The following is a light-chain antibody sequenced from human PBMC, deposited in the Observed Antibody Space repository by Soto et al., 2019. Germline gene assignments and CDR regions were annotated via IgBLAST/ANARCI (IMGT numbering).Light chain of an antibody. V-gene: IGLV4-69*01. Sequence: QAVLTQSPSASASLGASVKLTCTLSSGHSNYAIAWHQQQPEKGPRYLMKLNSDGSHFKGDGIPDRFSGSSSGAERYLTISTLQSEDEAYYYCQTWGTGIHVFGTGTKLTVL. CDR1: SGHSNYA. CDR2: LNSDGSH. J-gene: IGLJ1*01. CDR3: QTWGTGIHV.